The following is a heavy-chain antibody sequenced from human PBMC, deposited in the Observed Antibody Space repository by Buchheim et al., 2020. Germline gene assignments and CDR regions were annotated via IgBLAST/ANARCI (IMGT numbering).Heavy chain of an antibody. CDR2: IWYDGSNK. V-gene: IGHV3-33*01. D-gene: IGHD3-3*01. J-gene: IGHJ4*02. Sequence: VQLVESGGGLVKPGRSLRLSCAASGFTFSSYGMHWVRQAPGKGLEWVAVIWYDGSNKYYADSVKGRFTISRDNSKNTLYLQMNSLRAEDTAVYYCARGYDFWSSYGYYFDYWGQETL. CDR3: ARGYDFWSSYGYYFDY. CDR1: GFTFSSYG.